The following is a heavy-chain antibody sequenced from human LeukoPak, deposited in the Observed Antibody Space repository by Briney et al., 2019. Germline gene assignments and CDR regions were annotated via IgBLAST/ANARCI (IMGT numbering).Heavy chain of an antibody. V-gene: IGHV4-39*07. CDR3: ARDTGSGSYYSYWYFDP. CDR2: IYYSGST. D-gene: IGHD3-10*01. CDR1: GGSISSSSYY. J-gene: IGHJ2*01. Sequence: SETLSLTCTVSGGSISSSSYYWGWIRQPPGKGLEWIGSIYYSGSTYYNPSLKSRVTISVDTSKNQFSLKLSSVTAADTAVYYCARDTGSGSYYSYWYFDPWGRGTLVTVSS.